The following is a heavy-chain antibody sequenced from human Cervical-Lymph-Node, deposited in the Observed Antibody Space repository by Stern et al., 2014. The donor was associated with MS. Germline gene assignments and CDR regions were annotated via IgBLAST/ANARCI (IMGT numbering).Heavy chain of an antibody. V-gene: IGHV3-66*01. CDR2: IDVDGKT. CDR1: GFTVTTAY. CDR3: ARELAARRLDS. D-gene: IGHD6-6*01. Sequence: EVQLVQSGGTLVQPGGSLRLSCEVAGFTVTTAYMTWVRQAPGKGLEWVSLIDVDGKTHYSDSVKGRFTISRVTSKNAVSLEMNSLRVEDTAVYYCARELAARRLDSWGQGTLVIVSS. J-gene: IGHJ5*01.